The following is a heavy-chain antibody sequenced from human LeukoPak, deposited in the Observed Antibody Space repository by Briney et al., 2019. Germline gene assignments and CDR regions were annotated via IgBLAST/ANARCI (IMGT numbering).Heavy chain of an antibody. CDR3: SSSPGSSTSWFHFDN. V-gene: IGHV4-39*01. CDR1: GGSVSSSNSH. Sequence: PSETLSLTCTVSGGSVSSSNSHWAWIRQSPGMGLEWIGTLFSTGITSQNPDPSLIRGLTFSADTTRNQFSLELRTLTAADTAIFYCSSSPGSSTSWFHFDNWGQGTLVTVSS. D-gene: IGHD2-2*01. CDR2: LFSTGIT. J-gene: IGHJ4*02.